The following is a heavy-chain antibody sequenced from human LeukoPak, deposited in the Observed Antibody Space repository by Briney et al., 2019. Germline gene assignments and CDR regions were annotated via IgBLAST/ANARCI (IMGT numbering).Heavy chain of an antibody. CDR3: ARDSRAPGYFDY. D-gene: IGHD1-26*01. J-gene: IGHJ4*02. CDR2: IKTDGSST. V-gene: IGHV3-74*01. CDR1: GFTFSSYW. Sequence: QPGGSLRLSCAASGFTFSSYWMHWVRQAPGKGLVWVSRIKTDGSSTTYADSVKGRFTISRDNAKNTLYLQMNSLRVEDTAVYYCARDSRAPGYFDYWGQGTLVTVSS.